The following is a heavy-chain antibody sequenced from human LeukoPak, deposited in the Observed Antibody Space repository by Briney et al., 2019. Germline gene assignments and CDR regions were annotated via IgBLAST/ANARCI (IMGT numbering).Heavy chain of an antibody. CDR3: ARDFV. Sequence: PGGSLRLSCAASGFTFSRYWMSWVRQAPGKGLEWVANIKEDGSEKYYVGSVKGRFTISRDNAKNSLYLQMNSLRAEDTAVYYCARDFVWGQGTLVTVSS. CDR1: GFTFSRYW. CDR2: IKEDGSEK. V-gene: IGHV3-7*01. J-gene: IGHJ4*02.